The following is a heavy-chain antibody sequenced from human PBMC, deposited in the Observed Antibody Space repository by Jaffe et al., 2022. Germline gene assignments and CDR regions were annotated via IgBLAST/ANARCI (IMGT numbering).Heavy chain of an antibody. CDR1: GGSFSGYY. Sequence: QVQLQQWGAGLLKPSETLSLTCAVYGGSFSGYYWSWIRQPPGKGLEWIGEINHSGSTNYNPSLKSRVTISVDTSKNQFSLKLSSVTAADTAVYYCAKLGQLQRGYSGYDSSKRGAFDIWGQGTMVTVSS. CDR3: AKLGQLQRGYSGYDSSKRGAFDI. V-gene: IGHV4-34*01. CDR2: INHSGST. J-gene: IGHJ3*02. D-gene: IGHD5-12*01.